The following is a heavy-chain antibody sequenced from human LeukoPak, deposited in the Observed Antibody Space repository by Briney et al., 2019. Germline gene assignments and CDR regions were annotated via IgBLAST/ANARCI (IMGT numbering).Heavy chain of an antibody. CDR2: IDHENGEE. CDR3: ATEGDYSLDY. Sequence: ASVKVSCKVSGYSLSELLIHWVRQPLGKGLEWMAGIDHENGEEVSAQNFQGRVTVAKDTSTDTAYMELSGLKSDDSAIHYCATEGDYSLDYWGQGTLVIVSS. D-gene: IGHD2-15*01. V-gene: IGHV1-24*01. CDR1: GYSLSELL. J-gene: IGHJ4*02.